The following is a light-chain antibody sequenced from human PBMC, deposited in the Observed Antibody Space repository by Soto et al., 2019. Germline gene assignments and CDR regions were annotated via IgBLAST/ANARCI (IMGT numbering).Light chain of an antibody. CDR1: QSIGIN. CDR2: GAS. V-gene: IGKV3-15*01. J-gene: IGKJ1*01. CDR3: QQYNNWAPTRT. Sequence: EIVMTQSPAPRSVSPCYTSTRALCSIQSIGINLAWYHQKPGQAPRLLIYGASTSATGMPARVSGSGFGTEFTLTISSLQSDDFAVYYCQQYNNWAPTRTFGQGTKVDIK.